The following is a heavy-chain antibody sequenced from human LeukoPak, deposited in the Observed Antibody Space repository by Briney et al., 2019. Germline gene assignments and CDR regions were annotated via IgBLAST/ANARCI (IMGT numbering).Heavy chain of an antibody. CDR3: ARDFPTVTTVGAFDI. CDR2: ISSSSSYI. D-gene: IGHD4-17*01. J-gene: IGHJ3*02. Sequence: GGSLRLSCAASGFTFSTSSMTWVRQAPGKGLEWVSSISSSSSYIYYADSVKGRFTISRDNAKNSLYLQMNSLRAEDTAVYYCARDFPTVTTVGAFDIWGQGTMVTVSS. CDR1: GFTFSTSS. V-gene: IGHV3-21*01.